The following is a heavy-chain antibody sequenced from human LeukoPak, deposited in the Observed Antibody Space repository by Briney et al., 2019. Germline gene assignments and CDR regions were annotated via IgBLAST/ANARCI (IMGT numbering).Heavy chain of an antibody. CDR3: ATHVLRFLEWLTPQEDYYGMDV. CDR2: ISYDGSNK. Sequence: GGSLRLSCAASGFTFSSYAIHWVRQAPGKGLEWVAVISYDGSNKYYADSVKGRFTISRDNSKNTLYLQMNSLRAEDTAVYYCATHVLRFLEWLTPQEDYYGMDVWGQGTTVTVSS. J-gene: IGHJ6*02. V-gene: IGHV3-30-3*01. CDR1: GFTFSSYA. D-gene: IGHD3-3*01.